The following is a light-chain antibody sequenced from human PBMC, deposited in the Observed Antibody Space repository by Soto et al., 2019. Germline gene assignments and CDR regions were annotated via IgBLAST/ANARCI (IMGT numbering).Light chain of an antibody. CDR2: EVN. Sequence: QSALTQPRSVSGSPGQSVTISCTGTSSDVGRFEYVSWYQQHPGKAPKLMIFEVNKRPSGVSNRFSGSKSGNTASLTISGLKVEDEADYYCCSSGGSPTYVFGTGTQLTVL. J-gene: IGLJ1*01. CDR1: SSDVGRFEY. CDR3: CSSGGSPTYV. V-gene: IGLV2-11*01.